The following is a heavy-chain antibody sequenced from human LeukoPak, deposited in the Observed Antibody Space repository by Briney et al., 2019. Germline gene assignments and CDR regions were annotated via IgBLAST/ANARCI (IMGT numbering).Heavy chain of an antibody. J-gene: IGHJ3*02. CDR1: GGSISSYY. D-gene: IGHD2-21*02. CDR2: IYYSGST. V-gene: IGHV4-59*08. CDR3: ARLTCGGDCYSRSFDI. Sequence: SETLSLTCTVSGGSISSYYWSWIRQPPGKGLEWIGYIYYSGSTNYNPSLKSRVTISVDTSKNLFSLKLSSVTAADTAVYYCARLTCGGDCYSRSFDIWGQGTMVTVSS.